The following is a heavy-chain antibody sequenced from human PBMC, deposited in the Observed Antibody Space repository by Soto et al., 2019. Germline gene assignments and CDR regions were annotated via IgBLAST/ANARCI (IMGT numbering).Heavy chain of an antibody. J-gene: IGHJ6*03. V-gene: IGHV1-46*03. CDR3: ARAYCSGGSCPEYYYYYYMDV. CDR2: INPSGGST. CDR1: GYTFTSYY. D-gene: IGHD2-15*01. Sequence: QVQLVQSGAEVKKPGASVKVSCKASGYTFTSYYMHWVRQAPGQGLEWMGIINPSGGSTSYAQKLQGRVTMTRDTSTSTVYMELSSLRSEDTAVYYCARAYCSGGSCPEYYYYYYMDVWGKGTTVTVSS.